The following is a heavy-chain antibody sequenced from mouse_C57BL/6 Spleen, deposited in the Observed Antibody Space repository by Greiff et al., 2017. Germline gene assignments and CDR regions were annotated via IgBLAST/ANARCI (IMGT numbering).Heavy chain of an antibody. CDR2: ISDGGSHT. CDR3: AREGDYDRFAY. Sequence: EVQLVESGGGLVKPGGSLKLSCAASGFTFSSYAMSWVRQTPEKRLEWVATISDGGSHTYYPDNVKGRFTISRDNAKNNLYLQMSHLKSEDTAMYYCAREGDYDRFAYWGQGTLVTVSA. J-gene: IGHJ3*01. D-gene: IGHD2-4*01. CDR1: GFTFSSYA. V-gene: IGHV5-4*01.